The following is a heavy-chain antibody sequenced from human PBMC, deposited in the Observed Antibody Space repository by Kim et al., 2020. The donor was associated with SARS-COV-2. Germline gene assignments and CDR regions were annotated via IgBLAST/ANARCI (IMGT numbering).Heavy chain of an antibody. CDR3: ARGGLYLYGSFDP. J-gene: IGHJ5*02. Sequence: NYSPSLKSRVTISVDTSKNQFSVRLTSVTTADTAVYYCARGGLYLYGSFDPWGQGALVTVSS. V-gene: IGHV4-59*09. D-gene: IGHD3-10*01.